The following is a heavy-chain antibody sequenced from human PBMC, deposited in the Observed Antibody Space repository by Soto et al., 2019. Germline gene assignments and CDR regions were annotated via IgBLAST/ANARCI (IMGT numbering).Heavy chain of an antibody. Sequence: PGGSLRLSCSASGFTFDDAAMHWVRQAPGKGLEWVSGISWNSNTIQYGDSVKGRFTISRDNAKNSLYLQMNTLRPEDTAIYYCAKDKDATFGVVGSCLDSWGQGTLVTVS. CDR3: AKDKDATFGVVGSCLDS. V-gene: IGHV3-9*01. D-gene: IGHD3-3*01. CDR2: ISWNSNTI. J-gene: IGHJ4*02. CDR1: GFTFDDAA.